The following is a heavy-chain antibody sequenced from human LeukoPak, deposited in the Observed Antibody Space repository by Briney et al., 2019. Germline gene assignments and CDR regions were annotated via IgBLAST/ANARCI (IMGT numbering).Heavy chain of an antibody. J-gene: IGHJ4*02. D-gene: IGHD4-17*01. CDR3: AKDVGTTATTSDY. CDR2: ISGSGGST. Sequence: GGSLRLSCAASGFTFSNFAVSWVRQAPGRGLEWVSTISGSGGSTYYADSVKGRFTISRDNSKNTLYLQMNSLRAEDTAVYYCAKDVGTTATTSDYWGQGTLVTVSS. CDR1: GFTFSNFA. V-gene: IGHV3-23*01.